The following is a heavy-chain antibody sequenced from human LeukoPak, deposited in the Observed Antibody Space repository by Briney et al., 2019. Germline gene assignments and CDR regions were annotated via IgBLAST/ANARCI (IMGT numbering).Heavy chain of an antibody. J-gene: IGHJ5*02. D-gene: IGHD6-13*01. V-gene: IGHV2-5*02. CDR1: GFSLSTSGVG. Sequence: SGPTLVKPTQTLTLTCTFSGFSLSTSGVGVGWIRQPPGKALEWLALIYWDDDKRYSPSLKSRLTITKDTSKNQVVLTMTNMDPVDTATYYCAHGSGEQQLVGGRFDPWGQGTLVTVSS. CDR3: AHGSGEQQLVGGRFDP. CDR2: IYWDDDK.